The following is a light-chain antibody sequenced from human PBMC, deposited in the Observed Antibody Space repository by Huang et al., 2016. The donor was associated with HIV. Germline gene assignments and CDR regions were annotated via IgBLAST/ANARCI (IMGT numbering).Light chain of an antibody. Sequence: DIQMTQSPSSLSASVGDRVTITCQASQDISNSLNWYQQKPGKAPKLLMYDASNLETGVPSRFSGSGSGTDFTFTISSLQSEDIATYYYQQYDNFPPAFGGGTKVEIK. CDR2: DAS. V-gene: IGKV1-33*01. CDR1: QDISNS. CDR3: QQYDNFPPA. J-gene: IGKJ4*01.